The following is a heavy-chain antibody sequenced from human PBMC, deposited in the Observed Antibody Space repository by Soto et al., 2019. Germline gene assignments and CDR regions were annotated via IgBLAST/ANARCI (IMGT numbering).Heavy chain of an antibody. J-gene: IGHJ4*02. CDR3: AEDLRFNTN. CDR1: GFTFSDYV. V-gene: IGHV3-23*01. D-gene: IGHD1-26*01. Sequence: GGSLRLSCAASGFTFSDYVMNWVRQAPGKGLEWVSGISDSGSSTCYADSVKGRFTISRDNSKNTLYLQMSSLRAEDTAVYYCAEDLRFNTNWGQGTLVTVSS. CDR2: ISDSGSST.